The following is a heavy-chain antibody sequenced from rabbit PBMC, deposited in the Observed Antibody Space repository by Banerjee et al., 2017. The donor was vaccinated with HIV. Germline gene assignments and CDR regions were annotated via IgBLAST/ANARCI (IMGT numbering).Heavy chain of an antibody. Sequence: QEQLEESGGDLVKPEGSLTLTCTASGFSFSSSYYMCWVRQAPGKRLEWIACIYAGSSGNSYYASWAKGRFTISKTSSTTVTLQLTSLTGADTATYFCVKDLGDNDDVLWGQGTLVTVS. CDR1: GFSFSSSYY. D-gene: IGHD2-1*01. V-gene: IGHV1S45*01. CDR3: VKDLGDNDDVL. J-gene: IGHJ4*01. CDR2: IYAGSSGNS.